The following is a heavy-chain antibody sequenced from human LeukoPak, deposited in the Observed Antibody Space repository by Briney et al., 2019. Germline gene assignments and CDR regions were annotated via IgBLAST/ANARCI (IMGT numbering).Heavy chain of an antibody. CDR1: GFTFSNYA. CDR2: LRDSGDTT. J-gene: IGHJ6*03. Sequence: GGSLRLSCAASGFTFSNYAMSWVRQVPGKGLEWVSALRDSGDTTYYADSVKGRFTISRDNAKNSLYLQMNSLRAEDTAVYYCATSTAMVPLSTYMDVWGKGTTVTISS. CDR3: ATSTAMVPLSTYMDV. V-gene: IGHV3-23*01. D-gene: IGHD5-18*01.